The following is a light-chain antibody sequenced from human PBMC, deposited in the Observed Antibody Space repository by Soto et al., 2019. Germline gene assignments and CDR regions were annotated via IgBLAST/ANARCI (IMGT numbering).Light chain of an antibody. J-gene: IGLJ3*02. CDR1: SSNIGTNY. Sequence: QSVLTQPPSASAAPGQSVTISCSGSSSNIGTNYLYWYQQLPGAAPQLLMYRNNQRPSWVPDRFSGSKSGTSASLAISGLRSDDEADYFCAVWDVSLSGGVFGGGTKLTVL. CDR3: AVWDVSLSGGV. V-gene: IGLV1-47*01. CDR2: RNN.